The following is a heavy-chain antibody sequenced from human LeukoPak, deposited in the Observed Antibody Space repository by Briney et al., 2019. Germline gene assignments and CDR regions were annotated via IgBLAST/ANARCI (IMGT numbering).Heavy chain of an antibody. D-gene: IGHD2-15*01. CDR1: GFTFSNNW. V-gene: IGHV3-7*04. CDR2: MNQDGSEK. Sequence: GGSLRLSCAASGFTFSNNWMSRVRQAPGKGLEWVANMNQDGSEKYFVDSVKGRFTISRDNAKSSSYLQMNSLRAEDTAVYYCARACSGGSCFDYWGQGTLVTVSS. J-gene: IGHJ4*02. CDR3: ARACSGGSCFDY.